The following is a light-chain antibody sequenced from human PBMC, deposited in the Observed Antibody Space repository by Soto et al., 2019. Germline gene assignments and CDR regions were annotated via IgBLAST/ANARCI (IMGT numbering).Light chain of an antibody. CDR1: SGDVGGNNY. Sequence: QSALTQPASVSGSPGQSITISCTGTSGDVGGNNYVSWYQQPPGKAPKLMIYDVTNRPSGVSNRFSGSKSGNTASLTISGLQAEDEADYYCSSYTSISTLVFGGGTKLTVL. CDR3: SSYTSISTLV. CDR2: DVT. V-gene: IGLV2-14*01. J-gene: IGLJ2*01.